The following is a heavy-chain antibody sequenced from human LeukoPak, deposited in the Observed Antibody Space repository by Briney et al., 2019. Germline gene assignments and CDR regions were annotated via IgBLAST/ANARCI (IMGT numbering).Heavy chain of an antibody. CDR1: GFTFSSYA. CDR2: ISYDGSNK. J-gene: IGHJ3*02. CDR3: ARESDAFDI. Sequence: GGSLRLSCAASGFTFSSYAMHWVRQAPGKGQEWVAVISYDGSNKYYADSVKGRFTISRDNSKNTLYLQMNSLRAEDTAVYYCARESDAFDIWGQGTMVTVSS. V-gene: IGHV3-30*04.